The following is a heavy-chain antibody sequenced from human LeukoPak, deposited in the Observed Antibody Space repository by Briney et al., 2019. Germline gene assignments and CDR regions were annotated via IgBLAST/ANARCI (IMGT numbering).Heavy chain of an antibody. V-gene: IGHV3-30*18. CDR3: AKDGDYYGSGSKGYYFDY. J-gene: IGHJ4*02. CDR1: GFTFSTYG. D-gene: IGHD3-10*01. Sequence: PGRSLRLSCAASGFTFSTYGMHWVRQAPGKGLGRVAVISYDGRNKYYTDSVKGRFTFPKDNSKNTLYLQMNSLRAEDTAVYYCAKDGDYYGSGSKGYYFDYWGQGTLVTVSS. CDR2: ISYDGRNK.